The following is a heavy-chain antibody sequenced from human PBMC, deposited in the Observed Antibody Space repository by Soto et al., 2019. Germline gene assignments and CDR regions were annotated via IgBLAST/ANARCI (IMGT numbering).Heavy chain of an antibody. V-gene: IGHV4-39*02. D-gene: IGHD3-10*01. CDR2: VYYSGSA. CDR3: ARRPLVRGIIPYYFDY. Sequence: QLQLLESGPGLVKPSETLSLTCTVSGGSVSNNSYYWGWIRQAPGKRLEWIGSVYYSGSAYYNPSLKSRLTISVDTSMTHFSLKLSSVTAADTAIYYCARRPLVRGIIPYYFDYWGQGTLVTVSS. J-gene: IGHJ4*02. CDR1: GGSVSNNSYY.